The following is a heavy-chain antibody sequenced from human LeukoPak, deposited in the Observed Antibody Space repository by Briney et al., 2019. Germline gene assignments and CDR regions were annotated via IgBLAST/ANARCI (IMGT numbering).Heavy chain of an antibody. CDR3: ARGYYDSSGYYYYAFDI. CDR2: IIPIFGTA. CDR1: GGTFSSYA. J-gene: IGHJ3*02. Sequence: SVKVSCKASGGTFSSYAISWVRQAPGQGLEWMGGIIPIFGTANYAQKFHGRVTITTDESTSPAYMELSSLRPEDTAVYYCARGYYDSSGYYYYAFDIWGQGTMVTVSS. D-gene: IGHD3-22*01. V-gene: IGHV1-69*05.